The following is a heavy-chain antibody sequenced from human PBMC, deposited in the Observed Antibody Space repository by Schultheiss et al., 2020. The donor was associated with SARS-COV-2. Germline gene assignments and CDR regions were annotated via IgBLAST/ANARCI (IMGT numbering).Heavy chain of an antibody. CDR1: GGTFSSYA. D-gene: IGHD6-13*01. CDR2: INPNSGGT. J-gene: IGHJ4*02. CDR3: ARRIAAAGLFDY. Sequence: ASVKVSCKASGGTFSSYAISWVRQAPGQGLEWMGWINPNSGGTNYAQKFQGRVTMTRDTSISTAYMELSRLRSDDTAVYYCARRIAAAGLFDYWGQGTLVTVSS. V-gene: IGHV1-2*02.